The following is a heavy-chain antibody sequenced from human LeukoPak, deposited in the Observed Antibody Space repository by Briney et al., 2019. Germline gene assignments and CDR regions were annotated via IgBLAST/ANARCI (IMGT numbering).Heavy chain of an antibody. V-gene: IGHV3-21*01. Sequence: GGSLRLSCAASGFIFSTYSMTWVRQAPGKGLEWVSSMSSGGTYIYYADSVRGRFTISRDNAKNSLSLVMKSLRAEDTAVYYCARDRPTGASRLFVVQWGQGTLVTVSS. J-gene: IGHJ4*02. CDR1: GFIFSTYS. CDR3: ARDRPTGASRLFVVQ. CDR2: MSSGGTYI. D-gene: IGHD3-3*01.